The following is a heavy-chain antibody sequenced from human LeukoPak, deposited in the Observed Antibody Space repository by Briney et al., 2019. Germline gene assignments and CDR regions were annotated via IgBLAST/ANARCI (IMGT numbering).Heavy chain of an antibody. CDR3: ARDYYYDSSGYPHGY. J-gene: IGHJ4*02. CDR2: IKQDGSEK. Sequence: GGSLRLSCAASGFTFSNYWMSWVRQAPGKGLEWVANIKQDGSEKDYVDSVKGRFTISRDNAKNSLYLQMNSLRAKDTAVYYCARDYYYDSSGYPHGYWGQGTLVTVSS. CDR1: GFTFSNYW. V-gene: IGHV3-7*01. D-gene: IGHD3-22*01.